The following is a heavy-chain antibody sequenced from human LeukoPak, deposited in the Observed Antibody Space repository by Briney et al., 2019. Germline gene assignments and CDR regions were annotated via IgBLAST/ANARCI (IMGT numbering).Heavy chain of an antibody. CDR2: ISCDGSNK. D-gene: IGHD4-17*01. CDR1: GFTFSSYA. J-gene: IGHJ4*02. V-gene: IGHV3-30-3*01. Sequence: GRSLRLSCAASGFTFSSYAMHWVRRAPGKGLEWVAVISCDGSNKYYADSVKGRFTISRDNSKNTLYLQMNSLRVEDTAVYYCASENGDPYYFDYWGQGTLVTVSS. CDR3: ASENGDPYYFDY.